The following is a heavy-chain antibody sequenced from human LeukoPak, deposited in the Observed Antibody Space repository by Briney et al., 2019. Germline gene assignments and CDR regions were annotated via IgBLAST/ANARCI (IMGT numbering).Heavy chain of an antibody. J-gene: IGHJ4*02. CDR2: ISGSGGST. CDR3: AKLIEGIVVAPFDY. CDR1: GFTFSSYA. V-gene: IGHV3-23*01. D-gene: IGHD2-15*01. Sequence: PGGSLRLSCAASGFTFSSYAMSWVRQAPGKGLEGVSAISGSGGSTYYADSVKGRFTISRDNSKNTLYLQMNSLRAEDTAVYYCAKLIEGIVVAPFDYWGQGTLVTVSS.